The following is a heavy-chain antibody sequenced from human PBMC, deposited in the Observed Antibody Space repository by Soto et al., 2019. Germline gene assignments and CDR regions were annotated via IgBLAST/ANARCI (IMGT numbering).Heavy chain of an antibody. Sequence: EVQLVESGGGLVQPGGSQRLSCEGSGFTFSSYWMHWVRQAPGKGLVWDSRINRYGSSTSYADSVKGRFTISRDNAKNTVYLQMNSLRAEDTAVYYCARGGDSSYYDSSGYPAAFDIWGQGTMVTVSS. CDR3: ARGGDSSYYDSSGYPAAFDI. V-gene: IGHV3-74*01. D-gene: IGHD3-22*01. CDR1: GFTFSSYW. CDR2: INRYGSST. J-gene: IGHJ3*02.